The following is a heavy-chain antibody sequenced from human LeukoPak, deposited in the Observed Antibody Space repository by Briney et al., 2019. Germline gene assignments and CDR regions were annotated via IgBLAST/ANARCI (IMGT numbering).Heavy chain of an antibody. CDR3: TRAYDFWSGYYLGYFDY. J-gene: IGHJ4*02. CDR1: GFTFSDYY. CDR2: IRSKAYGGTT. V-gene: IGHV3-49*03. Sequence: GGSLRLSCAASGFTFSDYYMSWIRQAPGKGLEWVGFIRSKAYGGTTEYAASVKGRFTISRDDSKSIAYLQMNSLKTEDTAVYYCTRAYDFWSGYYLGYFDYWGRGTLVTVSS. D-gene: IGHD3-3*01.